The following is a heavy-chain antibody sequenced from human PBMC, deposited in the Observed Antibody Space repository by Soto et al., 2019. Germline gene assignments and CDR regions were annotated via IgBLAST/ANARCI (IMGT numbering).Heavy chain of an antibody. D-gene: IGHD3-22*01. V-gene: IGHV3-23*01. Sequence: GGSLRLSCAASGFTFSSYAMSWVRQAPGKGLEWVSAISGSGGSTYYADSVKGRFTISRDNSKNTLYLQMNSLRAEDTAVYYCAKDGVYISGYFPHSFYYVMVVGGQGTRSPSP. CDR1: GFTFSSYA. CDR2: ISGSGGST. CDR3: AKDGVYISGYFPHSFYYVMVV. J-gene: IGHJ6*02.